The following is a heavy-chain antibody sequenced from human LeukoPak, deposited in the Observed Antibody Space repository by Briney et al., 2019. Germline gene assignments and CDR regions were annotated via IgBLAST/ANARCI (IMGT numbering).Heavy chain of an antibody. CDR3: ARERVIAARPHFIYYYYMDV. D-gene: IGHD6-6*01. CDR2: IYTSGST. V-gene: IGHV4-61*02. CDR1: GGSISSGSYY. Sequence: SQTLSLTCTVSGGSISSGSYYWSWIRQPAGRGLEWIGRIYTSGSTNYNPSLKSRVTISVDTSKNQFSLKLSSVTAADTAVYYCARERVIAARPHFIYYYYMDVWGKGTTVTVSS. J-gene: IGHJ6*03.